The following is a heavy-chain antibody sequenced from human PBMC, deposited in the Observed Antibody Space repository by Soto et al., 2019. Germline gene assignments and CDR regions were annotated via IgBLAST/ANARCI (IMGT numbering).Heavy chain of an antibody. Sequence: EVQLLEYGGGLAQPGGSLTLSCAASGFTFSSYAMSWVRQAPGKGLEWVSAISGSGGSAHYAESVKGRFTVSRDNSKNTLYLEMNSLRAADTAVYYCAKVGGEQLGHYYYYGMDVWGQGTTVTVSS. V-gene: IGHV3-23*01. D-gene: IGHD6-6*01. CDR3: AKVGGEQLGHYYYYGMDV. J-gene: IGHJ6*02. CDR2: ISGSGGSA. CDR1: GFTFSSYA.